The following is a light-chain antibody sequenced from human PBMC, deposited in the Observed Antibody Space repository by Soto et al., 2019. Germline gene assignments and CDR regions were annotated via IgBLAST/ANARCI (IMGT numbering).Light chain of an antibody. V-gene: IGKV1-5*03. CDR2: KAS. Sequence: DIQNTQAPPRLCASVSEVVTIXCLASQSISSWLAWYQQKPGKAPKLLIYKASSLESGVPSRFSGSGSGTEFTLTISSLQPDDFATYYCQHYNSYSEACGQGTKVDI. J-gene: IGKJ1*01. CDR3: QHYNSYSEA. CDR1: QSISSW.